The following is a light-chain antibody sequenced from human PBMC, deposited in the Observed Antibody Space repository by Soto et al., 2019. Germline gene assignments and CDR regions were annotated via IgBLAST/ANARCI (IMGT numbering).Light chain of an antibody. V-gene: IGKV1-33*01. Sequence: DIQMTQSPSSLSASVGDRVTITCQSSQDIIKSLNWYQRKPGTAPKLLIYSVSTLETGVPSRFSGSGSGTQFTFTISGLQPEDIATYYCQQSVNLPYTFGQGTKVEI. CDR2: SVS. CDR1: QDIIKS. CDR3: QQSVNLPYT. J-gene: IGKJ2*01.